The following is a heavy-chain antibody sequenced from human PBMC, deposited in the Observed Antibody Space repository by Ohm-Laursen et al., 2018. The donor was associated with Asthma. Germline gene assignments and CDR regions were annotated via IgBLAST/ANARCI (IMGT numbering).Heavy chain of an antibody. D-gene: IGHD3-22*01. J-gene: IGHJ4*02. CDR3: AKAAYYYDSSGYDY. V-gene: IGHV3-21*04. CDR1: GFTFSSYS. Sequence: GSLRLSCAASGFTFSSYSMNWVRQAPGKGLEWVSSISSSSSYIYYADSVKGRFTISRDNSKNTLYLQMNSLRAEDTAVYYCAKAAYYYDSSGYDYWGQGTLVTVSS. CDR2: ISSSSSYI.